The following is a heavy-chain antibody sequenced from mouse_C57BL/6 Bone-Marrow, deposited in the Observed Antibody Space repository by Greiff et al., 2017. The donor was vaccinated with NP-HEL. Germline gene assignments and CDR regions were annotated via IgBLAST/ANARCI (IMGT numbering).Heavy chain of an antibody. Sequence: VQLQQSGAELVRPGASVKLSCTASGFNIKDDYMHWVKQRPEQGLEWIGWIDPENGDTEYASKFQGKATLTADTSSNTAYLQLSSLTSEDTAVYYCTTVLRYHYARDYWGQGTSVTVSA. J-gene: IGHJ4*01. CDR3: TTVLRYHYARDY. CDR1: GFNIKDDY. D-gene: IGHD1-1*01. V-gene: IGHV14-4*01. CDR2: IDPENGDT.